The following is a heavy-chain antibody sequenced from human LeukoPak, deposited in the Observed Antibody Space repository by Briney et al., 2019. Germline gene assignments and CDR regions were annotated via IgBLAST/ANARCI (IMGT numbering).Heavy chain of an antibody. CDR3: ASVYDFWSGYWGFDP. Sequence: GGSLRLSCVASGFTFSSYGMYWVRQAPGKGLEWVAFIQYDGSNKYYADSVKGRFTISRDNAKNSLYLQMNSLRAEDTAVYYCASVYDFWSGYWGFDPWGQGTLVTVSS. D-gene: IGHD3-3*01. CDR2: IQYDGSNK. J-gene: IGHJ5*02. CDR1: GFTFSSYG. V-gene: IGHV3-30*02.